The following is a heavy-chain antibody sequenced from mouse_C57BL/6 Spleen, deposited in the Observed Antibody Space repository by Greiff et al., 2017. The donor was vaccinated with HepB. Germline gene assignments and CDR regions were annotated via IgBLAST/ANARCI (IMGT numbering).Heavy chain of an antibody. D-gene: IGHD1-1*01. J-gene: IGHJ4*01. CDR3: TRDPLITPVVVEP. Sequence: EVQLQQSGTVLARPGASVKMSCKTSGYTFTSYWMHWVKQRPGQGLEWIGAIYPGNSDTSYNQKFKGKAKLTAVTSASTAYMELSSLTNEDAAVYYCTRDPLITPVVVEPWGQGTSVTVSS. CDR1: GYTFTSYW. CDR2: IYPGNSDT. V-gene: IGHV1-5*01.